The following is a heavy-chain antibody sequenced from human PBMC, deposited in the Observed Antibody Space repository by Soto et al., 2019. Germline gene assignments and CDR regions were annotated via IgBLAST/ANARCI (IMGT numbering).Heavy chain of an antibody. CDR2: ISGSGGST. D-gene: IGHD2-15*01. CDR1: GFTFSSYA. J-gene: IGHJ4*02. V-gene: IGHV3-23*01. Sequence: GGSLRLSCAASGFTFSSYAMSWVRQAPGKGLEWVSAISGSGGSTYYEDSVKGRFTISRDNSKNTLYLQMNSLRAEDTAVYYCAKDQGYCSGGSCYSFKVPEYYFDYWGQGTLVTVSS. CDR3: AKDQGYCSGGSCYSFKVPEYYFDY.